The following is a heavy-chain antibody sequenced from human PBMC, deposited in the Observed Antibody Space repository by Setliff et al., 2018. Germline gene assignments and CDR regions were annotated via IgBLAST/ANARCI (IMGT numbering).Heavy chain of an antibody. CDR1: GGSFSGYY. D-gene: IGHD3-3*01. Sequence: SSETLSLTCAVYGGSFSGYYWSWIRQPPGKGLEWIGEINHSGSTNYNPSLKSRVTISVDTSKNQFSLNLVSLTAADTAVYYCARGLGATIFSGAFDIWGQGTMVTVSS. V-gene: IGHV4-34*01. J-gene: IGHJ3*02. CDR3: ARGLGATIFSGAFDI. CDR2: INHSGST.